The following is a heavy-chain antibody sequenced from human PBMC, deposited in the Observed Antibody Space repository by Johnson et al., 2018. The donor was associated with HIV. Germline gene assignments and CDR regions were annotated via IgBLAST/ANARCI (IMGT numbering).Heavy chain of an antibody. J-gene: IGHJ3*01. V-gene: IGHV3-7*02. D-gene: IGHD7-27*01. CDR1: GFTFGDYA. Sequence: VQLVESGGGLVQPGRSLRLSCTASGFTFGDYAMSWVRQAPGKGLEWVANIKQDGSERYYVDSMKGRFTISRDNSKNSLYLQMNSLRAEDTAVYYCARQLGSDAFDLWGQGTMVIVSS. CDR3: ARQLGSDAFDL. CDR2: IKQDGSER.